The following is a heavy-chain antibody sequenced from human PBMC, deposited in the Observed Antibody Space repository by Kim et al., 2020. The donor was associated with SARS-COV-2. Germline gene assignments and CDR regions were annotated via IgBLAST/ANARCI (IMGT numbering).Heavy chain of an antibody. CDR1: GFPFSSYW. CDR3: VRPVSECNYGFCRYYFDY. D-gene: IGHD3-10*01. V-gene: IGHV3-74*01. J-gene: IGHJ4*02. Sequence: GGSLRLSCTASGFPFSSYWMHWVRQAPGKGLEWVSRISGEGMTTTYADSMKGRFTISRDNAKSTLYLRLSSLRAEDTAVYYCVRPVSECNYGFCRYYFDYWGRRTLVRVSS. CDR2: ISGEGMTT.